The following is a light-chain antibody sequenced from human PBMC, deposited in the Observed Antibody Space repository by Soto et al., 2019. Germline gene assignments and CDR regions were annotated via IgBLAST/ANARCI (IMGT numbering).Light chain of an antibody. CDR2: DVS. CDR3: SSYTTNNTVL. V-gene: IGLV2-14*01. CDR1: SSDVGGYNY. Sequence: QSALTQPASVSGSPGQSITISCTGSSSDVGGYNYVSWYQQHPGKAPKLMIFDVSNRPSGVSNRFSGSKSGDSASLTISGLQAEDEADYYCSSYTTNNTVLFGGGTMVTVL. J-gene: IGLJ2*01.